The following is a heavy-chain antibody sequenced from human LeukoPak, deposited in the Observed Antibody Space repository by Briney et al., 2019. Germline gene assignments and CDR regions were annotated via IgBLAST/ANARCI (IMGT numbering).Heavy chain of an antibody. J-gene: IGHJ4*02. D-gene: IGHD4-17*01. Sequence: GASVKVSCKASGGTFSSYAISWERQAPGQGLEWMGGIIPIFGTANYAQKFQGRVTITADESTSTAYMELSSLRSEDTAVYYCARATMTTVTVYFDYWGQGTLVTVSS. CDR3: ARATMTTVTVYFDY. V-gene: IGHV1-69*13. CDR2: IIPIFGTA. CDR1: GGTFSSYA.